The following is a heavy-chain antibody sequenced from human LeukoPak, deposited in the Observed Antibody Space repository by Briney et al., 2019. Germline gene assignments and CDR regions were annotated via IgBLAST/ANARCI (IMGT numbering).Heavy chain of an antibody. CDR1: GYTVSDYF. V-gene: IGHV1-2*02. CDR2: INPKNGAT. J-gene: IGHJ4*02. Sequence: GASVKVSCKASGYTVSDYFIHWVRQAPGHGLEWMGWINPKNGATNYARDFDGRVTMTRDTSISTAYMELRSLRSHDTAVYYCARDCSGARCFSVLDNWGQGTLVTVSS. CDR3: ARDCSGARCFSVLDN. D-gene: IGHD2-15*01.